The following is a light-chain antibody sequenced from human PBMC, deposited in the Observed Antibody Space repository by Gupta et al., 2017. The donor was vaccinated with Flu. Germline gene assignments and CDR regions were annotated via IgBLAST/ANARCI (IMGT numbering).Light chain of an antibody. J-gene: IGKJ2*02. CDR1: QRRLHDNGYNY. V-gene: IGKV2-28*01. CDR2: LCS. CDR3: MQALQTPRT. Sequence: ISFVSSQRRLHDNGYNYLHLYLHKPGQSPQLLIYLCSSRASGVPGRFSGSGSGTDFTLKISIVEAEDVGVYYCMQALQTPRTFGRGTRLQIK.